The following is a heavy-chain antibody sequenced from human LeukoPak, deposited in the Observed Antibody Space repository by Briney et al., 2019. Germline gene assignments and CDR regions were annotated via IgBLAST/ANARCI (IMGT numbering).Heavy chain of an antibody. CDR2: IWSDGTNQ. D-gene: IGHD4-11*01. CDR3: AKDAQRGFDYSNSLEY. CDR1: GLTFSRYG. J-gene: IGHJ4*02. Sequence: PGGSLRLSCAASGLTFSRYGFHWVRQAPGKGLEWVAVIWSDGTNQFYADSVKGRFTISRDYSQKTVYLEMHSLRTEDTAMYYCAKDAQRGFDYSNSLEYWGPGTLVTVSS. V-gene: IGHV3-33*06.